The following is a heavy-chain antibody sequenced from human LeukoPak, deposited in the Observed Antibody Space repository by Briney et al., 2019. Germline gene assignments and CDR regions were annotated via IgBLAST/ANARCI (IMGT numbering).Heavy chain of an antibody. J-gene: IGHJ6*02. CDR2: INPTGGST. CDR3: ARDLYDSRRYGMDV. Sequence: ASVKVSCQASGYTFTSYYMHWVRQAPGQGLEWMGIINPTGGSTRYGQKFQGRVTMTRDTSTSTVYMELSSLRSEDTAVYYCARDLYDSRRYGMDVWGQGTTVTVSS. V-gene: IGHV1-46*01. D-gene: IGHD3-22*01. CDR1: GYTFTSYY.